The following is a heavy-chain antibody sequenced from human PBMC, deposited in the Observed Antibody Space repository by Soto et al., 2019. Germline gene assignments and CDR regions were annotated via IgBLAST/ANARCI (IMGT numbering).Heavy chain of an antibody. V-gene: IGHV1-18*01. Sequence: QVQLVQSGPEVKKPGASVKVSCQASGYTFTNYGFNWVRQAPGQGLEWMGWISAYNGHTKYSQIFQARVIMTTDTSTSTAYMELRSLTSDDTAVYSCAREGAGTNPLGYWGQGTLVTVSS. CDR3: AREGAGTNPLGY. J-gene: IGHJ4*02. CDR2: ISAYNGHT. D-gene: IGHD2-8*01. CDR1: GYTFTNYG.